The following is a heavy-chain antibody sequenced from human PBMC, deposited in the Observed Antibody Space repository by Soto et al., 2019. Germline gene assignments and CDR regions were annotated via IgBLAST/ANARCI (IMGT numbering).Heavy chain of an antibody. Sequence: VASVKVSCKASGYSLGSYSIHWVRQAPGQGLEWMGVIDPSDGSATYAQKFQGRVSMTRDMSTSTVYMEMSRLTFEDTAVYFCGRALPRSPIFNPWGQGTQVTAPQ. CDR2: IDPSDGSA. D-gene: IGHD3-9*01. J-gene: IGHJ5*02. CDR3: GRALPRSPIFNP. CDR1: GYSLGSYS. V-gene: IGHV1-46*01.